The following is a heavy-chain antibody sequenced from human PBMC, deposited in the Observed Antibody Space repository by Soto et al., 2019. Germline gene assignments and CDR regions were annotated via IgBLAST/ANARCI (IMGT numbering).Heavy chain of an antibody. J-gene: IGHJ6*02. D-gene: IGHD3-16*01. Sequence: QLQLQESGPGLVKPSETLSLTCTVSGGSISSNSYCWAWIRQPPGKGLEWIGNIYYSGTTYYNPSLKSRVTISVDTSKNQFSLKLSSVTAADTAVYYCARHKGGYYSGVDVWGQGTTVTVSS. CDR1: GGSISSNSYC. CDR2: IYYSGTT. CDR3: ARHKGGYYSGVDV. V-gene: IGHV4-39*01.